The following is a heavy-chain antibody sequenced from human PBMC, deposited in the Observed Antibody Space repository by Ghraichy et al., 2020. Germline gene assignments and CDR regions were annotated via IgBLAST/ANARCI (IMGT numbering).Heavy chain of an antibody. J-gene: IGHJ5*02. D-gene: IGHD6-13*01. CDR3: ARGQQLPGWFDP. CDR1: GGSISSSSYY. Sequence: SETLSLTCTVSGGSISSSSYYWGWIRQPPGKGLEWIGSIYYSGSTYYNPSLKSRVTISVDTSKNHFSLKLSSVTAADTAVYYCARGQQLPGWFDPWGQGTLVTVSS. CDR2: IYYSGST. V-gene: IGHV4-39*01.